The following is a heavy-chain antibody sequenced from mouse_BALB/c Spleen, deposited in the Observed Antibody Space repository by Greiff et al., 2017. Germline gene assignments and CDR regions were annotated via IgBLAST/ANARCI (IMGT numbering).Heavy chain of an antibody. D-gene: IGHD4-1*01. CDR3: ARRKVGHYFDY. Sequence: VQLQESGAELAKPGASVKMSCKASGYTFTSYWMHWVKQRPGQGLEWIGYINPSTGYTEYNQKFKDKATLTADKSSSTAYMQLSSLTSEDSAVYYCARRKVGHYFDYWGQGTTLTVSS. J-gene: IGHJ2*01. CDR1: GYTFTSYW. CDR2: INPSTGYT. V-gene: IGHV1-7*01.